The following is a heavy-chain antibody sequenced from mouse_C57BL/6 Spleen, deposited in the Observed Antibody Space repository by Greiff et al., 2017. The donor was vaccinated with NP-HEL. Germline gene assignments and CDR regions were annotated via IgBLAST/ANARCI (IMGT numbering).Heavy chain of an antibody. CDR2: IHPNSGST. J-gene: IGHJ2*01. D-gene: IGHD1-1*01. CDR3: ARDLATVVATGDY. Sequence: VQLQQSGAELVKPGASVKLSCKASGYTFTSYWMHWVKQRPGQGLEWIGMIHPNSGSTNYNEKFKSKATLTVDKSSSTAYMQLSSLTSEDSAVYYCARDLATVVATGDYWGQGTTLTVSS. CDR1: GYTFTSYW. V-gene: IGHV1-64*01.